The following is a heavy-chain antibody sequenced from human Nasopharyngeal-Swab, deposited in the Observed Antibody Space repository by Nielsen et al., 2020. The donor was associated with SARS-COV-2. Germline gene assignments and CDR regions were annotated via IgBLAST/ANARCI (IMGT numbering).Heavy chain of an antibody. Sequence: GESLKISCAASGFTFSSYSINWVRQAPGKGLEWVSSISSSGSYIYYADSVKGRFTISRDNAKNSLYLQMNSLRAEDTAVYYCARAVNFGDGYIGYWGQGTLVTVSS. J-gene: IGHJ4*02. CDR1: GFTFSSYS. CDR2: ISSSGSYI. CDR3: ARAVNFGDGYIGY. V-gene: IGHV3-21*01. D-gene: IGHD5-24*01.